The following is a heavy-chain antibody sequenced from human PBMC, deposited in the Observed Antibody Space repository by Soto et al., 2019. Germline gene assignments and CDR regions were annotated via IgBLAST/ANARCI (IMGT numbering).Heavy chain of an antibody. CDR2: ISGSGGST. Sequence: GGSLRLSCAASGFTFSSYAMSWVRQAPGKGLEWVSAISGSGGSTYYADSVEGRFTISRDNSRNTLYLQMNSLRAEDTAVYYCAKSHYSSSSDWFDPWGQGTLVTVSS. V-gene: IGHV3-23*01. J-gene: IGHJ5*02. CDR1: GFTFSSYA. D-gene: IGHD6-6*01. CDR3: AKSHYSSSSDWFDP.